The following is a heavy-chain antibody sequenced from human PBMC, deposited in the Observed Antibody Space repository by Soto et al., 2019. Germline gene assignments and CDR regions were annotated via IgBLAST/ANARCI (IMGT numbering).Heavy chain of an antibody. CDR3: AKDKYCYHY. CDR2: ISGSAGSS. J-gene: IGHJ4*02. V-gene: IGHV3-23*01. D-gene: IGHD3-16*02. CDR1: GFTFNNYD. Sequence: EVSLLESGGGLVQPGGSLRLSCVASGFTFNNYDMSWVGQAPGKGLEWVSSISGSAGSSYYADSVKGRFTISRDNSKNTLYLQMNSLRADDTALYYCAKDKYCYHYWGQGTLVTVSS.